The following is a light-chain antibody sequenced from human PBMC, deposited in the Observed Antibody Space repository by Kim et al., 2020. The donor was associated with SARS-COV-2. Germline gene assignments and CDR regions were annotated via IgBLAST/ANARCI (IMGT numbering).Light chain of an antibody. CDR3: QAWDSNTAVV. CDR2: QDR. J-gene: IGLJ2*01. V-gene: IGLV3-1*01. Sequence: VSPGQTASITCSGDKLGDKYACWYQQKPGQSPVLVIYQDRKRPSGIPERFSGSNSGNTATLTISGTQAMDEADYYCQAWDSNTAVVFGGGTQLTVL. CDR1: KLGDKY.